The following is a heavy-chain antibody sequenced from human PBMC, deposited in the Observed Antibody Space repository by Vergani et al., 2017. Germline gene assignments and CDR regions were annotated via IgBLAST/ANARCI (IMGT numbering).Heavy chain of an antibody. CDR3: ASPRGDSSGYYLYFDY. D-gene: IGHD3-22*01. CDR1: GGSISSYY. CDR2: IYYSGST. V-gene: IGHV4-39*01. Sequence: QVQLQESGPGLVKPSETLSLTCTVSGGSISSYYWGWIRQPPGKGLEWIGSIYYSGSTYYNPSLKSRVTISVDTSKNQFSLKLSSVTAADTAVYYCASPRGDSSGYYLYFDYWGQGTLVTVSS. J-gene: IGHJ4*02.